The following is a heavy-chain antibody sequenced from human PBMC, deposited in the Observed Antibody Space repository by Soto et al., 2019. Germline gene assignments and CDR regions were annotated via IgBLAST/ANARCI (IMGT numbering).Heavy chain of an antibody. Sequence: PGGPLRLSCAASGFTFSRYAMSWVRQAPGKGLEWVSAISGSGGSTYYADSVKGRFTISRDNSKNTLYLQMNSLRAEDTAVYYTFVVPAAKPWFDPWGQGTLVTVSS. CDR2: ISGSGGST. D-gene: IGHD2-2*01. CDR1: GFTFSRYA. CDR3: FVVPAAKPWFDP. J-gene: IGHJ5*02. V-gene: IGHV3-23*01.